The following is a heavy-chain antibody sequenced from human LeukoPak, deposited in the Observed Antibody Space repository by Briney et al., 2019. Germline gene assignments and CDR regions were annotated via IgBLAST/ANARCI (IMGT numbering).Heavy chain of an antibody. D-gene: IGHD2-15*01. J-gene: IGHJ5*02. CDR3: TRDRGTYNWFDP. V-gene: IGHV3-73*01. CDR2: IDKKDNLYAT. Sequence: GGSLRLSCVASGXTFSDSALHWVRQSSGKGLEWVGHIDKKDNLYATAYAESVKGRFTISRDDSKDTAFLHMDSLKTEDTALYYCTRDRGTYNWFDPWGQGTLVTVSS. CDR1: GXTFSDSA.